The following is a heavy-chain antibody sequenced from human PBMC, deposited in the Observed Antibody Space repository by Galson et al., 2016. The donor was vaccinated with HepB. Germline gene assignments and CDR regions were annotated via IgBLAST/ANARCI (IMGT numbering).Heavy chain of an antibody. J-gene: IGHJ4*02. Sequence: SLRLSCAASGFTSSDFWTHWVRQVPGKGLVWVSRIDSDGLNTNYADSVKGRFTISRDNAKNTVYLQMNSLRVEDTAVYYCARDINWVSFDFWGQGTLVTVSS. D-gene: IGHD7-27*01. CDR1: GFTSSDFW. CDR2: IDSDGLNT. V-gene: IGHV3-74*01. CDR3: ARDINWVSFDF.